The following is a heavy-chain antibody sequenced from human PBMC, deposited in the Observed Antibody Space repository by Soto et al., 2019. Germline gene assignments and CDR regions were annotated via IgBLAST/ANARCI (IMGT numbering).Heavy chain of an antibody. D-gene: IGHD3-10*01. Sequence: KPSETLSLTCTVSGGSISGYYWTWIRQPPGKGLEWVGSLFYGGTTDYNPSLKSRLTMSLDTSKNHFSLKLRSVTAADTAVYYCARHRGPAPVYWGQGTLVTVS. CDR1: GGSISGYY. J-gene: IGHJ4*02. V-gene: IGHV4-39*01. CDR3: ARHRGPAPVY. CDR2: LFYGGTT.